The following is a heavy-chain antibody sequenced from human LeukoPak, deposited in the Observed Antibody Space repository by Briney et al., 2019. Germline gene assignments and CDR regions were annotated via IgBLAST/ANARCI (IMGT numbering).Heavy chain of an antibody. J-gene: IGHJ3*02. V-gene: IGHV3-33*01. D-gene: IGHD1-26*01. Sequence: PGGSLRLSCAASEVTFTNYAMHWVRQAPGKGLEWLAVIWFDSSDRLYADSVRGRFTVSRDNSKNTLYLQMTHLRAEDTAVYFCTSEPGYSGGHPHFDIWGQGTMVTVSS. CDR2: IWFDSSDR. CDR3: TSEPGYSGGHPHFDI. CDR1: EVTFTNYA.